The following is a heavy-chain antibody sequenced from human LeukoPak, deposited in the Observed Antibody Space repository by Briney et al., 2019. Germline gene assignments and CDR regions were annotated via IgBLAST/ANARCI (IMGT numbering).Heavy chain of an antibody. CDR2: IYPSGDT. J-gene: IGHJ4*02. Sequence: SETLSLTCTVSGDSISSGTYYWSWIRQPAGKGLEWIGRIYPSGDTNYNPSLKSRVTISRDTSKNQFSLRLNSVTAGDTAVYYCARSSGSSDYGNWGQGTLVTVSS. CDR1: GDSISSGTYY. D-gene: IGHD4-17*01. CDR3: ARSSGSSDYGN. V-gene: IGHV4-61*02.